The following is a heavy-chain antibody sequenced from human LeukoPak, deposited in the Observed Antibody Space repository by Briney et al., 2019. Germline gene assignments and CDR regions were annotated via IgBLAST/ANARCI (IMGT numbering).Heavy chain of an antibody. V-gene: IGHV4-34*01. D-gene: IGHD6-19*01. CDR3: ARMGVGWYSSGSTHSGYFDY. J-gene: IGHJ4*02. CDR2: INHSGST. CDR1: GGSFSGYY. Sequence: SETLSLTCAVYGGSFSGYYWSWIRQPPGKGLEWIGEINHSGSTNYNPSLKSRVTIPVDTSKNQFSLKLSSVTAADTAVYYCARMGVGWYSSGSTHSGYFDYWGQGTLVTVSS.